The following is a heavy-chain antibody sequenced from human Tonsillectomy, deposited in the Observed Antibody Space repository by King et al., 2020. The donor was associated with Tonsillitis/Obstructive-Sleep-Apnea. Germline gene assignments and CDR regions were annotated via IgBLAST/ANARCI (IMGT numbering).Heavy chain of an antibody. CDR3: ASEVTTGAFDY. D-gene: IGHD4-17*01. CDR2: IYYSGST. V-gene: IGHV4-31*03. CDR1: GGSISSGGYY. J-gene: IGHJ4*02. Sequence: QLQESGPGLVKPSQTLSLTCTVSGGSISSGGYYWTWIRQPPGKGLEWIGYIYYSGSTYYNPSLKSRVTISVDTSKSQFSLRLSSVTAADTAVYYCASEVTTGAFDYWGQGTLVTVSS.